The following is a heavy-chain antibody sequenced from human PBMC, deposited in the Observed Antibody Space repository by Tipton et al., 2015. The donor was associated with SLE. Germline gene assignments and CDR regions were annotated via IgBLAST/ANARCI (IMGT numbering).Heavy chain of an antibody. CDR2: IYYSGST. CDR3: ARHSYGTDAFDI. CDR1: GGSVSGYY. J-gene: IGHJ3*02. V-gene: IGHV4-59*08. D-gene: IGHD3-10*01. Sequence: GLVKPSETLSLTCTVSGGSVSGYYWGWIRQPPGKVLEWIGYIYYSGSTNYNPSLKSRLTISVDTSKSQFSLTLSSVTAADTAVYYCARHSYGTDAFDIWGLGTMVTVSS.